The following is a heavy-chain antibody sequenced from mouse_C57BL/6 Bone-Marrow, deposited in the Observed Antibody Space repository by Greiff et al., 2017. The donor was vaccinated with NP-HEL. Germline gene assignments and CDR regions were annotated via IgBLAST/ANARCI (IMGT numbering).Heavy chain of an antibody. CDR3: ARRGPLLRPFAY. J-gene: IGHJ3*01. Sequence: EVQLVESGPGLVKPSQSLSLTCSVTGYSITSGYYWNWIRQFPGNKLEWMGYISYDGSNNYNPSLKNRISITRDTSKNQFFLKLNSVTTEDTATYYCARRGPLLRPFAYWGQGTLVTVSA. D-gene: IGHD1-2*01. CDR1: GYSITSGYY. CDR2: ISYDGSN. V-gene: IGHV3-6*01.